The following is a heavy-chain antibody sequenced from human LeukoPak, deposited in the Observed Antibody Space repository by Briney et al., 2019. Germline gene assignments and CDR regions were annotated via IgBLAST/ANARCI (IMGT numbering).Heavy chain of an antibody. J-gene: IGHJ4*02. Sequence: GGSLRLSCAASGFTFSSYAMSWVRQAPGKGLEWVSAISGSGGSTYYADSVKGRFTISRDNSKSTLYLQMNSLRAEDTAVYYCAKLPTSRGLPSIFDYWGQGTLVTVSS. CDR3: AKLPTSRGLPSIFDY. CDR2: ISGSGGST. V-gene: IGHV3-23*01. CDR1: GFTFSSYA. D-gene: IGHD3-10*01.